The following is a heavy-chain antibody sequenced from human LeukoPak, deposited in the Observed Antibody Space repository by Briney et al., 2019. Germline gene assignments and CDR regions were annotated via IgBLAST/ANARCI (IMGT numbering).Heavy chain of an antibody. Sequence: SETLSLTCAVYGGSFSGYYWSWIRQPPGKGLEWIGEINHSGSTNYNPSLKSRVTISVDTSKNQFSLKLSSVTAADTAVYYCASRYSSGWSRGFDYWGQGTLVTVSS. CDR1: GGSFSGYY. CDR2: INHSGST. V-gene: IGHV4-34*01. D-gene: IGHD6-19*01. CDR3: ASRYSSGWSRGFDY. J-gene: IGHJ4*02.